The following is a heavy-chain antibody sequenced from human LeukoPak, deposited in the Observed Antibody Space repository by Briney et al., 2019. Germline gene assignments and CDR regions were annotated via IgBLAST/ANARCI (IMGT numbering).Heavy chain of an antibody. D-gene: IGHD5-12*01. CDR3: ARSGYDFSYYYYYMDV. CDR1: GFTFSSHG. Sequence: PGGSLRLSCAASGFTFSSHGMSWVRQAPGKGLGWVSAISSSGDSTYYADSVKGRFTISRDNSKNTLYLQMNSLRAEDTAVYYCARSGYDFSYYYYYMDVWGKGTTVTVSS. CDR2: ISSSGDST. V-gene: IGHV3-23*01. J-gene: IGHJ6*03.